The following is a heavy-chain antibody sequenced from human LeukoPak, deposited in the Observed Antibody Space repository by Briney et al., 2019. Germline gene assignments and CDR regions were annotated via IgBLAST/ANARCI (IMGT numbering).Heavy chain of an antibody. V-gene: IGHV4-59*01. J-gene: IGHJ5*02. D-gene: IGHD1-14*01. CDR2: IYYSGST. CDR1: GGSISSYY. Sequence: PSETLSLTCTVSGGSISSYYWSWNRQPPGKGLEWIGYIYYSGSTNYNPSLKSRVTISVDTSKNQFSLKLSSVTAADTAVYYCARDGGYRRQVWFDPWGQGTLVTVSS. CDR3: ARDGGYRRQVWFDP.